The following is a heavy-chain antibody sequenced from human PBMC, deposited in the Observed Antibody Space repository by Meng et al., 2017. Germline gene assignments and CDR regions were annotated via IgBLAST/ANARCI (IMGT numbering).Heavy chain of an antibody. CDR2: ISYDGSNK. V-gene: IGHV3-30*03. CDR1: GFTFSSYS. D-gene: IGHD6-19*01. J-gene: IGHJ3*02. Sequence: GESLKISCAASGFTFSSYSMNWVRQAPGKGLEWVAVISYDGSNKYYADSVKGRFTISRDNSKNTLYLQMNSLRAEDTAVYYCAREDSSGWYDAFDIWGQGTMVTVSS. CDR3: AREDSSGWYDAFDI.